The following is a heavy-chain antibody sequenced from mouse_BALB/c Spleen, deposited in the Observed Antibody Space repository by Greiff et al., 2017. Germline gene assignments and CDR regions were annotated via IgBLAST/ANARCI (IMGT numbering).Heavy chain of an antibody. J-gene: IGHJ2*01. Sequence: VKLMESGAELVRPGVSVKISCKGSGYTFTDYAMHWVKQSHAKSLEWIGVISTYYGDASYNQKFKGKATMTVDKSSSTAYMELARLTSEDSAIYYCARHYYGSSYVPLDYWGQGTTLTVSS. CDR3: ARHYYGSSYVPLDY. D-gene: IGHD1-1*01. CDR2: ISTYYGDA. V-gene: IGHV1S137*01. CDR1: GYTFTDYA.